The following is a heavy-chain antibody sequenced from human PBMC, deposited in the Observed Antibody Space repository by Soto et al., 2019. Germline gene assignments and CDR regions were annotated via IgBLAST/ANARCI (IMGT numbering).Heavy chain of an antibody. CDR3: ARGTYYDFWSGYYTVAFDI. V-gene: IGHV4-30-2*01. J-gene: IGHJ3*02. D-gene: IGHD3-3*01. CDR1: GGSIGSGGYS. CDR2: IYHSGST. Sequence: LFLTCAFSGGSIGSGGYSWSWIRQPPGKGLEWIGYIYHSGSTYYNPSLKSRVTISVDRSKNQFSLKLSSVTAADTAVYYCARGTYYDFWSGYYTVAFDIWGQGTMVTVSS.